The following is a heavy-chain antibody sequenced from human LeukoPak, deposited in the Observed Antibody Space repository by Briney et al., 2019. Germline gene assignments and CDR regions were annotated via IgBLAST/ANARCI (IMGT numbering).Heavy chain of an antibody. CDR2: IWYDGSNK. CDR3: ARDGTAAASPGYFDC. Sequence: GRSLRLSCAASGFTFSSYGMHWVRQAPGKGLEWVAVIWYDGSNKYYADSVKGRFTISRDNSKNTLYLQMNSLRAEDTAVYYCARDGTAAASPGYFDCWGQGTLVTVSS. CDR1: GFTFSSYG. V-gene: IGHV3-30*19. D-gene: IGHD6-13*01. J-gene: IGHJ4*02.